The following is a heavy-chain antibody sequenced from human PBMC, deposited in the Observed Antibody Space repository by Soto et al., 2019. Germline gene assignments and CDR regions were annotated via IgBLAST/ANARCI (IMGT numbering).Heavy chain of an antibody. V-gene: IGHV3-23*01. CDR2: VRDDGGST. J-gene: IGHJ4*02. CDR1: GFTFSSYA. CDR3: ARKYSVSYASMDY. D-gene: IGHD1-26*01. Sequence: GGSLRLACAASGFTFSSYAMSWVRQAPGKGLAWVSGVRDDGGSTYYADSVKGRFTISRDNSKNTLYLQMNSLRADDTAVYYCARKYSVSYASMDYWGQGTLVTVSS.